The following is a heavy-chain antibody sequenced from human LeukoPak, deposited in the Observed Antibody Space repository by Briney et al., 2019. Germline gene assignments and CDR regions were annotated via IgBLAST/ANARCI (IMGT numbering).Heavy chain of an antibody. D-gene: IGHD5/OR15-5a*01. J-gene: IGHJ2*01. Sequence: PGGSLRLSCAASGFTVSSNYMSWVRQAPGKGLEWVSVIYSGGSTYYADSVKGRFTISRDNSKNTLYLQMNSLRAEDTAVYHCARVYPSYWYFDLWGRGTLVTVSS. V-gene: IGHV3-53*01. CDR3: ARVYPSYWYFDL. CDR2: IYSGGST. CDR1: GFTVSSNY.